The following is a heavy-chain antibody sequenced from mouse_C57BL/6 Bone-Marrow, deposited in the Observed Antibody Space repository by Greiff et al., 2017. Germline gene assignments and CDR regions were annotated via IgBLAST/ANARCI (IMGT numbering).Heavy chain of an antibody. Sequence: EVQLQQSGPVLVKPGASVKMSCKASGYTFTDYYMNWVKQSNGKSLEWIGVINPYNGGTSYNQKFKGKATLTVDKSSSTAYMELNSLTSEDSAVYYCSREILRYYFDYWGQGTTLTVSS. CDR3: SREILRYYFDY. V-gene: IGHV1-19*01. CDR1: GYTFTDYY. J-gene: IGHJ2*01. D-gene: IGHD1-1*01. CDR2: INPYNGGT.